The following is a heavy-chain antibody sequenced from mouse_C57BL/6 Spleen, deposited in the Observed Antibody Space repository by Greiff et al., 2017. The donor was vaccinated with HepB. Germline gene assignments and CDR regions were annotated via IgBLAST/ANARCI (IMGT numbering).Heavy chain of an antibody. CDR3: ARPRANWDSYFDV. CDR2: ISSSSSTI. V-gene: IGHV5-17*01. D-gene: IGHD4-1*01. CDR1: GFTFSDYG. J-gene: IGHJ1*03. Sequence: EVKLMESGGGLVKPGGSLKLSCAASGFTFSDYGMHWVRQAPEKGLEWVAYISSSSSTIYYADTVKGRFTISRDNAKNTLFLQMTSLRSEDTAMYYCARPRANWDSYFDVWGTGTTVTVSS.